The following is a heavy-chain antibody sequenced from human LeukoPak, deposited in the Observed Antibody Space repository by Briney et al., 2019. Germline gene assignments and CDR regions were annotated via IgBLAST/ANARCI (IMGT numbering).Heavy chain of an antibody. J-gene: IGHJ6*03. V-gene: IGHV4-59*01. D-gene: IGHD2-15*01. CDR3: ARRLYCSGGSCPIPYYYYYMDV. CDR1: GGSISSYY. CDR2: IYYSGST. Sequence: PSGTLSLTCTVSGGSISSYYWSWIRQPPGKGLEWIGYIYYSGSTNYNPSLKSRVTISVDTSKNQFSLKLSSVTAADTAVYYCARRLYCSGGSCPIPYYYYYMDVWGKGTTVTVSS.